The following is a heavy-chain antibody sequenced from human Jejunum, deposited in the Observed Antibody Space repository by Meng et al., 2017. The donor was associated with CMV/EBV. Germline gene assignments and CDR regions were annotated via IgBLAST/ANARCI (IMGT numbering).Heavy chain of an antibody. Sequence: YAMHWVRQAPGKGLEYVSGISNTGGDKYHIDSVKGRFTISRDNSKNTLYLQMGSLRTEDMAVYYCAGRPGVAVAGTYYYYYGMDVWGQGTTVTVS. CDR3: AGRPGVAVAGTYYYYYGMDV. V-gene: IGHV3-64*02. J-gene: IGHJ6*02. CDR2: ISNTGGDK. CDR1: YA. D-gene: IGHD6-19*01.